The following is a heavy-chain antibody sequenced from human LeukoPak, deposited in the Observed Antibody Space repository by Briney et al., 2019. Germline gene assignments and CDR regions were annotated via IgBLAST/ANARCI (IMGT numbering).Heavy chain of an antibody. CDR2: IYHRGST. CDR3: AKGAGGFSYYNWFDP. V-gene: IGHV4-38-2*02. J-gene: IGHJ5*02. CDR1: GYSISNGYY. D-gene: IGHD5-18*01. Sequence: SETLSLTCTVSGYSISNGYYWGWIRQPPGKGLEWVGSIYHRGSTYYNPSLRSRVTISVDTSKNQFSLKLASVTAADTAIYYCAKGAGGFSYYNWFDPWGQGTLVTVSS.